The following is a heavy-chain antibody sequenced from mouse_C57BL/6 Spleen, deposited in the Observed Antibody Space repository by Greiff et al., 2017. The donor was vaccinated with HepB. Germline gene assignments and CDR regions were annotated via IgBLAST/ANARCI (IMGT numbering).Heavy chain of an antibody. CDR2: IDPENGDT. J-gene: IGHJ3*01. V-gene: IGHV14-4*01. CDR1: GFNIKDDY. Sequence: EVQLQESGAELVRPGASVKLSCTASGFNIKDDYMHWVKQRPEQGLEWIGWIDPENGDTEYASKFQGKATITADTSSNTAYLQLSSLTSEDTAVYYCTTCGHYYGSSVFAYWGQGTLVTVSA. CDR3: TTCGHYYGSSVFAY. D-gene: IGHD1-1*01.